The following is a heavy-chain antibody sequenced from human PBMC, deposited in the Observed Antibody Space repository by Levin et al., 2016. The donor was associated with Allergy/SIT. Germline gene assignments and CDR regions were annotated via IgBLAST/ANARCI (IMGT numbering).Heavy chain of an antibody. V-gene: IGHV3-7*02. Sequence: VRQMPGKGLEWVANIKQDGSEKYYVDSVKGRFTISRDNAKNSVYLQMNSLRAEDTAVYYCARAIVVVVAATRYYYYGMDVWGQGTTVTVSS. D-gene: IGHD2-15*01. CDR2: IKQDGSEK. CDR3: ARAIVVVVAATRYYYYGMDV. J-gene: IGHJ6*02.